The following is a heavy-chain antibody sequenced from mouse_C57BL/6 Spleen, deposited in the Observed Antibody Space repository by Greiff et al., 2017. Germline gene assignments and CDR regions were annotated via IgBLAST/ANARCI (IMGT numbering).Heavy chain of an antibody. CDR3: ARRGAYYSNWYFDV. Sequence: EVQLVESGPGLVKPSQSLSLTCSVTGYSITSGYYWNWIRQFPGNKLEWMGYISYDGSNNYNPSLKNRISIPRDTSKNQFFLKLNSVTTEDTATYYCARRGAYYSNWYFDVWGTGTTVTVSS. V-gene: IGHV3-6*01. CDR1: GYSITSGYY. J-gene: IGHJ1*03. D-gene: IGHD2-5*01. CDR2: ISYDGSN.